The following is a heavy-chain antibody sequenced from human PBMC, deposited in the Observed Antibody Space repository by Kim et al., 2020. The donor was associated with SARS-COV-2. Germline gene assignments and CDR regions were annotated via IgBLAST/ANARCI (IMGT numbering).Heavy chain of an antibody. D-gene: IGHD2-2*01. J-gene: IGHJ3*02. Sequence: SLKSRVTISVDTSKNQFSLKLSSVTAADTAVYYCARVSSTSGAVPGAFDIWGQGTMVTVSS. V-gene: IGHV4-31*02. CDR3: ARVSSTSGAVPGAFDI.